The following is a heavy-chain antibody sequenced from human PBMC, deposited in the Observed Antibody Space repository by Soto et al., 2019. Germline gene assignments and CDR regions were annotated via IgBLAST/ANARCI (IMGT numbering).Heavy chain of an antibody. V-gene: IGHV3-11*06. CDR2: ISSSSNYT. CDR1: GFIFSDYY. CDR3: ATLFRPAARAVAHLFDY. Sequence: PGGSLRLSCAASGFIFSDYYMSWIRQAPGKGLEWVSYISSSSNYTNYADSVKGRFTISRDNAKNSLYLQMNSLRAEDTAVYYCATLFRPAARAVAHLFDYWGQGTLVTVSS. J-gene: IGHJ4*02. D-gene: IGHD6-19*01.